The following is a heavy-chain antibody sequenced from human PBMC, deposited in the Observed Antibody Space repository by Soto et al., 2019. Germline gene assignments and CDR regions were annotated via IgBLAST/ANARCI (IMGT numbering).Heavy chain of an antibody. J-gene: IGHJ4*02. Sequence: QLQLQESGPGLVKPSETLSLTCTVSGGSISSSSYYWGWIRQPPGKGLEWIGSIYYSGSTYYNPSLKSRVTISVDTSKNQFSLKLSSVTAADTAVYYCASRPMVRGVMPLYYFDYWGQGTLVTVSS. CDR3: ASRPMVRGVMPLYYFDY. D-gene: IGHD3-10*01. V-gene: IGHV4-39*01. CDR2: IYYSGST. CDR1: GGSISSSSYY.